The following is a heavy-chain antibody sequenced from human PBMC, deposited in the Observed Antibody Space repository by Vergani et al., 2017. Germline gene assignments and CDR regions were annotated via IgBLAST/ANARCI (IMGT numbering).Heavy chain of an antibody. CDR2: ISSSGSP. Sequence: QVQLQESGPGLVKPSETLSFTCTVSGAAISRSHYYWGFIRQPPGKGLEWIGSISSSGSPYYNPTLKSRLAFSVDTSKNLFSLRLKSVTATDTGMYYCARPVGPSAIADGYHVWGQGTMVTVS. CDR1: GAAISRSHYY. D-gene: IGHD3-10*01. CDR3: ARPVGPSAIADGYHV. V-gene: IGHV4-39*02. J-gene: IGHJ3*01.